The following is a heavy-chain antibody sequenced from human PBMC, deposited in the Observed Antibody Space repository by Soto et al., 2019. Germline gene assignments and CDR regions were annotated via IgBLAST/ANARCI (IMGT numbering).Heavy chain of an antibody. CDR1: GGSFSGYY. CDR3: ARRDYDSSGYHDY. J-gene: IGHJ4*02. CDR2: INHSGST. D-gene: IGHD3-22*01. V-gene: IGHV4-34*01. Sequence: QVQLQQWGAGLLKPSETLSLTCAVYGGSFSGYYWSWIRQPPGKGLEWIGEINHSGSTNYNPSLKSRVTISVDTSKNQFSLKLSSVTAADTAVYYCARRDYDSSGYHDYWGQGTLVIVSS.